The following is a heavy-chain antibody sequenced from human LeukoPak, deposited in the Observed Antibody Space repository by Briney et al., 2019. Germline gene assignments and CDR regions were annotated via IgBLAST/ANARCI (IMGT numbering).Heavy chain of an antibody. J-gene: IGHJ4*02. V-gene: IGHV3-74*01. D-gene: IGHD5-12*01. CDR3: ARVRATFSPHFDN. Sequence: PGGSLRLSCAASGFTFSSYWMHWVRQAPGKGLMWVSRINSDGSITNYADSVKGRFTISRDNAKNTLYLQMNSLRAEDTAVYYCARVRATFSPHFDNWGQGTPFTVSS. CDR1: GFTFSSYW. CDR2: INSDGSIT.